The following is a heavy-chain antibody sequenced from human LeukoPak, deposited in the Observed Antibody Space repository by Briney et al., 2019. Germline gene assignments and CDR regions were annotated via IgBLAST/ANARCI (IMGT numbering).Heavy chain of an antibody. CDR1: GFTVSNNY. Sequence: GGSLRLSCAASGFTVSNNYMTWVRQAPGKGLEWLSIIYSAGPTDYADSVKGRFAISRDNSKNTVYLQMNSLTAEDTAVYYCGRVSVAGWQPIDYWGQGTLVTVSS. D-gene: IGHD6-19*01. V-gene: IGHV3-53*01. CDR2: IYSAGPT. CDR3: GRVSVAGWQPIDY. J-gene: IGHJ4*02.